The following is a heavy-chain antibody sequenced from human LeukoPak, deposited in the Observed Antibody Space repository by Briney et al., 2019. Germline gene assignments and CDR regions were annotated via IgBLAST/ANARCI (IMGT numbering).Heavy chain of an antibody. CDR2: IYYSGST. CDR3: ARDLIPRGYSGYGYFDY. J-gene: IGHJ4*02. V-gene: IGHV4-30-4*08. Sequence: PSQTLSLTCTVSGGSISSGDYYWSWIRQPPGKGLEWIGYIYYSGSTYYNPSLKSRVTISVDTSKNQFSLELSSVTAADTAVYYCARDLIPRGYSGYGYFDYWGQGTLVTVSS. D-gene: IGHD5-12*01. CDR1: GGSISSGDYY.